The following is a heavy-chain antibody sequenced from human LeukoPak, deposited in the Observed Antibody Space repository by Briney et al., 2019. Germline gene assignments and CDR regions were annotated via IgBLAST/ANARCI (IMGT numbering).Heavy chain of an antibody. CDR3: ARVGLYGGGDAFDI. V-gene: IGHV3-11*06. J-gene: IGHJ3*02. Sequence: GGSLRLSCAASGFTFSDYYMSWIRQAPGKGLEWVSYISSSSSYTNYADSVKGRFTVSRDNAKNSLYLQMNSLRAEDTAVYYCARVGLYGGGDAFDIWGQGTMVTVSS. CDR2: ISSSSSYT. CDR1: GFTFSDYY. D-gene: IGHD4-17*01.